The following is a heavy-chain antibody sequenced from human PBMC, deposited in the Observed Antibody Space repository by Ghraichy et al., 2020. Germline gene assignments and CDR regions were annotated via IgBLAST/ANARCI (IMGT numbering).Heavy chain of an antibody. Sequence: SQTLSLTCTVSGGSVSSGSYYWSWIRQPPGKGLDWIGYIYYSGSTNYNPSLKSRVTISVDTSKNQFSLKLSSVTAADTAVYYCARVCGGSCYIYYYYGMDVWGQGTTVTVSS. J-gene: IGHJ6*02. CDR1: GGSVSSGSYY. D-gene: IGHD2-15*01. CDR3: ARVCGGSCYIYYYYGMDV. V-gene: IGHV4-61*01. CDR2: IYYSGST.